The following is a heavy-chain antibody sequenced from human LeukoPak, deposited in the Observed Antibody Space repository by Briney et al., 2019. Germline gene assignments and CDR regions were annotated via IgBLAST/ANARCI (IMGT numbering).Heavy chain of an antibody. Sequence: GGSLRLSCAASGFTFSSYAMHWVRQAPGKGLEWVAVISYDGSNKYYADFVKGRFTISRDNSKNTLYLQMNSLRAEDTAVYYCARPNYYGSGSYYKGVAYNWFDPWGQGTLVTVSS. D-gene: IGHD3-10*01. CDR2: ISYDGSNK. CDR3: ARPNYYGSGSYYKGVAYNWFDP. CDR1: GFTFSSYA. J-gene: IGHJ5*02. V-gene: IGHV3-30*04.